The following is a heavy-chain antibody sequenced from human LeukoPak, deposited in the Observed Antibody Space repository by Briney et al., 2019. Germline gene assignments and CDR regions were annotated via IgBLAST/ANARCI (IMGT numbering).Heavy chain of an antibody. J-gene: IGHJ4*02. V-gene: IGHV3-48*01. CDR1: GFTFSSYS. CDR2: ISDSSSTI. CDR3: ARERGYGSGTFDY. D-gene: IGHD3-10*01. Sequence: GGSLRLSCAASGFTFSSYSMNWVRQAPGKGLEWVSDISDSSSTIHYADSVNGRFTIPRDNAKNSLYLQMNSLRAEDTAVYYCARERGYGSGTFDYWGQGIQVTTSS.